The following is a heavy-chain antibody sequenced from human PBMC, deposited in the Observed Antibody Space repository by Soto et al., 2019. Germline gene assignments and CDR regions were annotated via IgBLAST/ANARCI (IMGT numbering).Heavy chain of an antibody. V-gene: IGHV3-23*01. CDR1: GFTFSSYA. D-gene: IGHD3-16*01. CDR3: AKSAGSNAYYPNDY. Sequence: EGQLLESGGGLVQPGGSLRLSCAASGFTFSSYAMTWVRQAPGKGLEWVSSISGGGISTYYADSVKGRFTISRDNSKNTLYLQMNSLRAEDAAVYYCAKSAGSNAYYPNDYWGQGALVTVSS. CDR2: ISGGGIST. J-gene: IGHJ4*02.